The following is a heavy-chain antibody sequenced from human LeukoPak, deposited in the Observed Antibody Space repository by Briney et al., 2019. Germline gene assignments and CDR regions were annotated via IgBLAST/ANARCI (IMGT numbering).Heavy chain of an antibody. Sequence: GGSLRLSCAASGFTFSSYSMNWVRQAPGKGLEWVSSISSGSSSIYYADSVKGRFTISRDNAKNSLYLQMNSLRAEETAVYYCARHLAYCGGDCPPASSRSFDYWGQGTLVTVSS. CDR3: ARHLAYCGGDCPPASSRSFDY. CDR1: GFTFSSYS. D-gene: IGHD2-21*02. J-gene: IGHJ4*02. V-gene: IGHV3-21*01. CDR2: ISSGSSSI.